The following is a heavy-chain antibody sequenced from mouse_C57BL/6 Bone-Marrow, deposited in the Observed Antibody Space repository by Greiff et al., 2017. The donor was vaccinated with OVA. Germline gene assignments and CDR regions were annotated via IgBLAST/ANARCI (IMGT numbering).Heavy chain of an antibody. Sequence: VKLMESGAELVRPGTSVKMSCKASGYTFTNYWIGWAKQRPGHGLEWIGDIYPGGGYTNYNEKFKGKATLTADKSSSTAYMQFSSLTSEDSAIYYCARGYYGSSDYWGQGTTLTVSS. CDR2: IYPGGGYT. J-gene: IGHJ2*01. D-gene: IGHD1-1*01. CDR1: GYTFTNYW. CDR3: ARGYYGSSDY. V-gene: IGHV1-63*01.